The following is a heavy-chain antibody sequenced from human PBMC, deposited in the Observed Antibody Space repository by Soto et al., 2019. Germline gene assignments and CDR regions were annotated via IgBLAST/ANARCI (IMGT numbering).Heavy chain of an antibody. CDR2: IWYDGSNK. CDR3: ARDRGASGYPHYYYGMVV. D-gene: IGHD5-12*01. J-gene: IGHJ6*02. CDR1: GFTFSSYG. Sequence: QVQLVESGGGVVQPGRSLRLSCAASGFTFSSYGMHWVRQAPGKGLEWVAVIWYDGSNKYYADSVKGRFTISRDNSKNTLYLQMNSLRAEDTAVYYCARDRGASGYPHYYYGMVVWGQGTTVTVSS. V-gene: IGHV3-33*01.